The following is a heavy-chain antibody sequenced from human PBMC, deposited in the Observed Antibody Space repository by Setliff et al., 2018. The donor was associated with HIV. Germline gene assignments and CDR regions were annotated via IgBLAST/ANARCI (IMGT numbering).Heavy chain of an antibody. Sequence: PSETLSLTCAVFGGSFTDIGGSFTDYYWIWIRQPPGKGLEWIGEINHSGSTYYNPSLKSRVTISVDTSKNQFSLKLSSVTAADTAVYYCARRQQLWLLYAFDIWGQGTMVTVSS. D-gene: IGHD5-18*01. CDR2: INHSGST. CDR3: ARRQQLWLLYAFDI. J-gene: IGHJ3*02. CDR1: GGSFTDIGGSFTDYY. V-gene: IGHV4-34*01.